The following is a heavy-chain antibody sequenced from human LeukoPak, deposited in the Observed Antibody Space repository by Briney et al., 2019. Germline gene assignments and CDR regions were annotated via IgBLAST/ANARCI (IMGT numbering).Heavy chain of an antibody. CDR3: ARDHYHKIHSVMVTAPDY. Sequence: GASVKVSCKASGYTFTSYHMHWVRQAPGQGLEWMGWINPNSGGTNYARRFQGRVTMTSDTSISTAYMEVGRLRSDDTALYYCARDHYHKIHSVMVTAPDYWGQGTLVIVSS. D-gene: IGHD2-21*02. CDR1: GYTFTSYH. J-gene: IGHJ4*02. V-gene: IGHV1-2*02. CDR2: INPNSGGT.